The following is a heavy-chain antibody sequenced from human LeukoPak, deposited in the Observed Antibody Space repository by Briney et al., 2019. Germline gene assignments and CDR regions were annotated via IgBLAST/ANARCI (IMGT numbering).Heavy chain of an antibody. CDR2: FDPEDGET. CDR3: ATVVGATWDPYYFDY. CDR1: GYTLTELS. Sequence: ASVKVSCKVSGYTLTELSMHWVRQAPGKGLEWMGGFDPEDGETIYAQKFQGRVTMTEDTSTDTAYMELSSLRSEDTAAYYCATVVGATWDPYYFDYWGQGTLVTVSS. V-gene: IGHV1-24*01. J-gene: IGHJ4*02. D-gene: IGHD1-26*01.